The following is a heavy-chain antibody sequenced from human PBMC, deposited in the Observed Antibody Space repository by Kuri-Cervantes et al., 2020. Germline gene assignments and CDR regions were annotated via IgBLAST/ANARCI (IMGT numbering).Heavy chain of an antibody. CDR2: IYWDDDK. Sequence: SGPTLVKPTQTLTLTCTFSGFSLTTSGVGVGWIRQPPGKALEWLALIYWDDDKRYSPSLKSRLTISKDTSKNQVFLTMANMNPVDTATYYCAYLGLGSSDYWGQGILVTVSS. V-gene: IGHV2-5*02. D-gene: IGHD6-6*01. CDR3: AYLGLGSSDY. J-gene: IGHJ4*02. CDR1: GFSLTTSGVG.